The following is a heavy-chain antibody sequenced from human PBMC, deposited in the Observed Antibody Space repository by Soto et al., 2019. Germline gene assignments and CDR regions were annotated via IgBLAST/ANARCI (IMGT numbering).Heavy chain of an antibody. D-gene: IGHD3-3*01. Sequence: KPSETLSLTCAVYGGSFSGYYWSWIRQPPGKGLEWIGEINHSGSTNYNPSLKSRVTISVDTSKNQFSLKLSSVTAADTAVYYCARGVRFLEWLLEESREGYNWSDPWGQGTLVTVSS. CDR1: GGSFSGYY. V-gene: IGHV4-34*01. J-gene: IGHJ5*02. CDR2: INHSGST. CDR3: ARGVRFLEWLLEESREGYNWSDP.